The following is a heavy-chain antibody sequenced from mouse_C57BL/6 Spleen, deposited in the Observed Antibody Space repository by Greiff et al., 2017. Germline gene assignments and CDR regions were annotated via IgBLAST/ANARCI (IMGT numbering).Heavy chain of an antibody. CDR3: ARKRGRGYFEY. Sequence: QVQLQQPGAALVRPGSSVTLSCQASGYTFTSYWMHWVKQRPIQGLEWIGNIDPSDSATHNNQTFKDKAILTVDKSSGTAYRQLSSRTSEDAAVYYCARKRGRGYFEYWGQGTTLTVAS. CDR2: IDPSDSAT. V-gene: IGHV1-52*01. CDR1: GYTFTSYW. J-gene: IGHJ2*01.